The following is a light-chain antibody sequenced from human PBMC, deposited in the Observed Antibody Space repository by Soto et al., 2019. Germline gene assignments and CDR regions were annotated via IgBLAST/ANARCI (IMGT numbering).Light chain of an antibody. V-gene: IGLV2-14*01. CDR1: SSDVVGYNY. J-gene: IGLJ1*01. CDR2: EVS. Sequence: QSALTQPASVSGSPGQSITISCTGTSSDVVGYNYVSWYQQHPGKAPKLMIYEVSNRPSGVSNRFSGSKSGNTASLTISGLQAEDEADYYCSSYTSSIPYVFGTGTKVTVL. CDR3: SSYTSSIPYV.